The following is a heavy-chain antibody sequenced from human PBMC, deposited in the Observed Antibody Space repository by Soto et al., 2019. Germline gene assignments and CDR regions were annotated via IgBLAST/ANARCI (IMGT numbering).Heavy chain of an antibody. D-gene: IGHD3-16*01. CDR2: ISHGGST. V-gene: IGHV4-59*01. J-gene: IGHJ1*01. Sequence: SETLSLTCTFSGGSISSYYWSWFRQPPGKGLEWIGYISHGGSTKYNPSLESRVTLSIDTSRHQFSLQLSLVTAADTAVYYCGTIPRGGPSFGWFAHWGKGSLVTVSS. CDR1: GGSISSYY. CDR3: GTIPRGGPSFGWFAH.